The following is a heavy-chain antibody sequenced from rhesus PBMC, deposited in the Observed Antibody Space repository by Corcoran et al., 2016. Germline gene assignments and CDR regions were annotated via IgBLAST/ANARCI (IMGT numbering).Heavy chain of an antibody. CDR3: ARAGEGAVSMDY. CDR2: IGGSSGST. CDR1: GDSISSGYG. D-gene: IGHD1-44*01. V-gene: IGHV4-127*01. J-gene: IGHJ4*01. Sequence: QVQLQESGPGLVKPSETLSLTCAVSGDSISSGYGWSWIRHPTGKGLGWSGYIGGSSGSTNYNPSLKSRVTISKDTSKNQFSLKLSSVTAADTAVYYCARAGEGAVSMDYWGQGVLVTVSS.